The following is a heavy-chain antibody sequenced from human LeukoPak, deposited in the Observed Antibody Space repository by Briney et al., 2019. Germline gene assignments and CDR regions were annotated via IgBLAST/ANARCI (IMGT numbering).Heavy chain of an antibody. CDR3: ARDGFGELPPGDAFDI. Sequence: GGSLRLSCAASGFTFSDYYMNWIRQAPGKGLEWVSYISSSGSTIYYADSVKGRFTISRDNAKNPLYLQMNSLRAEDTAVYYCARDGFGELPPGDAFDIWGQGTMVTVSS. D-gene: IGHD3-10*01. J-gene: IGHJ3*02. V-gene: IGHV3-11*01. CDR2: ISSSGSTI. CDR1: GFTFSDYY.